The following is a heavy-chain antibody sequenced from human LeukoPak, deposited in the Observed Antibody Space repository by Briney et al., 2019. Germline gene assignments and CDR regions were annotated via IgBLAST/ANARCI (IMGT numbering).Heavy chain of an antibody. D-gene: IGHD1-26*01. CDR2: IRSKANTYAT. Sequence: GGSLRLSCAASGFTFSDSAMHWVRQASGKGLEWVGRIRSKANTYATAYAASVKGRFTISRDNAKNSLYLQMNSLRAEDTAVYYCARDLSVGSKPDLGFDYWGQGTLVTVSS. V-gene: IGHV3-73*01. CDR1: GFTFSDSA. CDR3: ARDLSVGSKPDLGFDY. J-gene: IGHJ4*02.